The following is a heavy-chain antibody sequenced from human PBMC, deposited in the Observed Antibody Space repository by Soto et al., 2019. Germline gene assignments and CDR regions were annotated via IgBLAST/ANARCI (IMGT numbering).Heavy chain of an antibody. Sequence: QVTLKESGPVLVKPTETLTLTCSVSGISVSDARLGVSWIRQPPGKALEWLAHIFSSDEKSYSTSLKSRLTVSKDTSKSQVVLTLTNVDPVDTATYYCARIAEEYTSSYGDYNWFDPWGQGTLVTVSS. D-gene: IGHD4-17*01. J-gene: IGHJ5*02. V-gene: IGHV2-26*02. CDR1: GISVSDARLG. CDR2: IFSSDEK. CDR3: ARIAEEYTSSYGDYNWFDP.